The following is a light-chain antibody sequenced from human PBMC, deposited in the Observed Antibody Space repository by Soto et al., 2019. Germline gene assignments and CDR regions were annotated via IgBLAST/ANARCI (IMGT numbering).Light chain of an antibody. CDR1: HNINNW. J-gene: IGKJ1*01. CDR3: QRYNSYWK. CDR2: AAS. V-gene: IGKV1D-16*01. Sequence: DIQMTQSPSSVSASVGDRVTITCRASHNINNWLAWYQQKPGKVPKLLISAASSLQSGVPSRFSGRGSGTDLTLTITSLKTEDLETYYCQRYNSYWKFGQGTKVDIK.